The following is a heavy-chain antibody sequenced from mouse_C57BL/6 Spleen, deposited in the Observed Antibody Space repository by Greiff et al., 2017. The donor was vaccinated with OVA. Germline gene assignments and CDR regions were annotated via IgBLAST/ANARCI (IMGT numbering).Heavy chain of an antibody. CDR3: ARDYDYPWYFDV. CDR1: GFTFSSYA. V-gene: IGHV5-4*01. Sequence: EVQLVESGGGLVKPGGSLKLSCAASGFTFSSYAMSWVRQTPEKRLEWVATISYGGSYTYYPDNVKGRFTISRDNAKNNLYLQMSHLKSEDTAMYYCARDYDYPWYFDVWGTGTTVTVSS. CDR2: ISYGGSYT. D-gene: IGHD2-4*01. J-gene: IGHJ1*03.